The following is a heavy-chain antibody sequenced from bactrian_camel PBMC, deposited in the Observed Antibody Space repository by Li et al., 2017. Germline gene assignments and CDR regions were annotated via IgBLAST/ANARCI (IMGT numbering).Heavy chain of an antibody. D-gene: IGHD1*01. Sequence: DVQLVESGGGSVQAGGSLRLSCTVSGLTIGSGYWGWFRQAPGKEREGVASRGIGTGTTYYADNVKGRFTISQDKAKNTLTLQMNSLKPEDTAMYTCAARTSCTLGACGCSKSPTLSYNYRGQGTQVTVS. CDR3: AARTSCTLGACGCSKSPTLSYNY. CDR1: GLTIGSGY. J-gene: IGHJ4*01. V-gene: IGHV3S40*01. CDR2: RGIGTGTT.